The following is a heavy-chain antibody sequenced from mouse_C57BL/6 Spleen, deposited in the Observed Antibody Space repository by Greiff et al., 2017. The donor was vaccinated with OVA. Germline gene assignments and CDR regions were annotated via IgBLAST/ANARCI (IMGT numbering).Heavy chain of an antibody. CDR2: IDPETGGT. J-gene: IGHJ2*01. D-gene: IGHD1-1*01. V-gene: IGHV1-15*01. CDR1: GYTFTDYE. CDR3: TKRWDGITTVVPYYFDY. Sequence: VQLQESGAELVRPGASVTLSCKASGYTFTDYEMHWVKQTPVHGLEWIGAIDPETGGTAYNQKFKGKAILTADKSSSTAYMELRSLTSEDSAVYYCTKRWDGITTVVPYYFDYWGQGTTLTVSS.